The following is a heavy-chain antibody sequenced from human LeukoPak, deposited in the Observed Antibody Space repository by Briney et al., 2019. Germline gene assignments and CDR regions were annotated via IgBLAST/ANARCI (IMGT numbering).Heavy chain of an antibody. J-gene: IGHJ6*02. CDR2: ISGSGGST. CDR1: GFTFSSYA. D-gene: IGHD2-2*03. Sequence: GGSLRLSCAASGFTFSSYAMSWVRQAPGKGLEWVSAISGSGGSTYYADSVKGRFTISRDNSKNTLYLQMNSLRAEDTAVYYCAKDGYCSSTSCYVSSYYYYYGMDVWGQGTTVTVSS. CDR3: AKDGYCSSTSCYVSSYYYYYGMDV. V-gene: IGHV3-23*01.